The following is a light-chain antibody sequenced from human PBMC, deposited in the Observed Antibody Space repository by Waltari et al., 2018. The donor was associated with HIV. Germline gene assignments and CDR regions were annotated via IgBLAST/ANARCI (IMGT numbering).Light chain of an antibody. CDR3: QTGGTGTRV. J-gene: IGLJ3*02. V-gene: IGLV4-69*01. CDR2: VNSDGSH. Sequence: QLVVTQSPSASASLGASVKLTCTLSRGHSNYAIAWHQQQPDKGPRYLMKVNSDGSHTKGDGIPDRFSGSSSGSERYLTISSLQSEDEADYYCQTGGTGTRVFGGGTKLTVL. CDR1: RGHSNYA.